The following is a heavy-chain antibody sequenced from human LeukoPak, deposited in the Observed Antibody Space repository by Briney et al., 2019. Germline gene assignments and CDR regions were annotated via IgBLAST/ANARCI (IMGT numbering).Heavy chain of an antibody. CDR1: GFTFDNYA. V-gene: IGHV3-9*01. J-gene: IGHJ4*02. D-gene: IGHD3-10*01. CDR2: IAWNSGNT. Sequence: GRSLRLSCAASGFTFDNYAMHWVRQAPGKGLGWVSGIAWNSGNTGFADSVKGRFTISRDNAENSLSLQMNSLTPEDTAFYFCAKDMNSYGSGSSYNPWGPFDSWGQGTLVTVSS. CDR3: AKDMNSYGSGSSYNPWGPFDS.